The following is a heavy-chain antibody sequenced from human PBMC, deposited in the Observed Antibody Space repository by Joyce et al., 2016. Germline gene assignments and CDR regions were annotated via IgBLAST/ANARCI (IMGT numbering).Heavy chain of an antibody. D-gene: IGHD2-15*01. CDR1: GGTFIGYA. CDR3: ARVLATPYPLYGMDV. Sequence: QVQLVQSGAEVKKPGSSVKVSCKASGGTFIGYAISWGRQAPGQGLEWMGGIIPLLGTTDDAQKFQDRVTITADEPTRTAYMELRSLRSEDTAVYFCARVLATPYPLYGMDVWGQGTTVTVSS. CDR2: IIPLLGTT. J-gene: IGHJ6*02. V-gene: IGHV1-69*01.